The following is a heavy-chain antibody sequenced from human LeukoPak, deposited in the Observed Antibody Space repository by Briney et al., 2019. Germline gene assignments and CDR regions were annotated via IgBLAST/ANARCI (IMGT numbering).Heavy chain of an antibody. CDR3: ARGHYSASRKYFDL. D-gene: IGHD2-2*01. CDR1: GGSFSGYY. V-gene: IGHV4-34*01. Sequence: PSETLSLTCDVYGGSFSGYYWNWIRQPPGKGLEWIGEINHRGSTNDNPSLKSRVIISVDASRYQFSLKLSSVTAADTAVYYCARGHYSASRKYFDLWGSGTLVAVSS. J-gene: IGHJ2*01. CDR2: INHRGST.